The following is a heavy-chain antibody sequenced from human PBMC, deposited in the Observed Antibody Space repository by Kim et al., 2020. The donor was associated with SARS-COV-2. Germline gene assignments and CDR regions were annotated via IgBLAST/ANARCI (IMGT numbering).Heavy chain of an antibody. Sequence: GGSLRLSCAASGFTFSSYEMNWVRQAPGKGLEWVSYISSSGSTIYYADSVKGRFTISRDNAKNSLYLQMNSLRAEDTAVYYCAAPNGYYDFWSGYLFDYWGQGTLVTVSS. J-gene: IGHJ4*02. V-gene: IGHV3-48*03. CDR2: ISSSGSTI. CDR1: GFTFSSYE. CDR3: AAPNGYYDFWSGYLFDY. D-gene: IGHD3-3*01.